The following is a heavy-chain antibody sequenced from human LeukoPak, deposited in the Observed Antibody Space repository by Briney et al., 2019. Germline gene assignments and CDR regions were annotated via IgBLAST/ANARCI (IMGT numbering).Heavy chain of an antibody. CDR2: ISAYNGNT. CDR1: GYTFTSYG. J-gene: IGHJ3*02. D-gene: IGHD6-6*01. Sequence: ASVKVSYKASGYTFTSYGISWVRQAPGQGLEWMGWISAYNGNTNYAQKLQGRVTMTTDTSTSTAYMELRSLRSDDTAVYYCARDTLGRAAPRAFDIWGQGTMVTVSS. CDR3: ARDTLGRAAPRAFDI. V-gene: IGHV1-18*01.